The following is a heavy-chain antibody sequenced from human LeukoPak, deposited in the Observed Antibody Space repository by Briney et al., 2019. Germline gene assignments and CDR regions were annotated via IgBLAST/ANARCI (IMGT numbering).Heavy chain of an antibody. Sequence: GRSLRPSCAASGFTFSSYFMHWARQAPGKGLEWVAVIWHDGSSKYYADSVRGRFCISRDNSKSMLFLQLNSLRAEDTALYYCARHLHYYVAMDVWGQGTTVTVSS. CDR3: ARHLHYYVAMDV. V-gene: IGHV3-33*01. CDR2: IWHDGSSK. D-gene: IGHD3-10*02. CDR1: GFTFSSYF. J-gene: IGHJ6*02.